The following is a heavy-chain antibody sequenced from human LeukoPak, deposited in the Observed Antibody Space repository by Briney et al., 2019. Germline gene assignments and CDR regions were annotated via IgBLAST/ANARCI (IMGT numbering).Heavy chain of an antibody. J-gene: IGHJ6*03. Sequence: GGSLRLSCAASGFTFSDYYMSWIRQAPGKGLEWVSYISSSGSTIYYADSVKGRFTISRDNAKNSLYLQMNSLRAEDTAVYYCAREVGDYQLGYYYVDVWGKGTTVTVSS. CDR2: ISSSGSTI. D-gene: IGHD4-17*01. V-gene: IGHV3-11*04. CDR1: GFTFSDYY. CDR3: AREVGDYQLGYYYVDV.